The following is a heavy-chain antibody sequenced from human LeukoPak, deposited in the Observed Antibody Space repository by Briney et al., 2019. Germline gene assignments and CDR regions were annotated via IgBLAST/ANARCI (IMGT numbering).Heavy chain of an antibody. CDR1: GFTFSSYE. V-gene: IGHV3-48*03. J-gene: IGHJ4*02. CDR2: ISVSGSSR. Sequence: GSLRLSCSASGFTFSSYEMNWVRQAPGKGLEWVSYISVSGSSRNYADSVEGRFTISRDNTRNSLYLRMDSLRHEDTALYYCARVKQQLVRGYWGQGTLVTVSS. D-gene: IGHD6-13*01. CDR3: ARVKQQLVRGY.